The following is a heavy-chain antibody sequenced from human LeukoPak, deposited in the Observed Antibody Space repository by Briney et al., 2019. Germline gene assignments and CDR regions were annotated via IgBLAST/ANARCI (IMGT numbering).Heavy chain of an antibody. D-gene: IGHD3-22*01. Sequence: GGSLRLSCAVSGFNVSSHHMNWVRQAPGKGLEWVAVISYDGSNKYYADSVKGRFTISRDNSKNTLYLQMNSLRAEDTAVYYCARDPSYDSSGYEIDYWGQGTLVTVSS. CDR3: ARDPSYDSSGYEIDY. CDR2: ISYDGSNK. CDR1: GFNVSSHH. V-gene: IGHV3-30*04. J-gene: IGHJ4*02.